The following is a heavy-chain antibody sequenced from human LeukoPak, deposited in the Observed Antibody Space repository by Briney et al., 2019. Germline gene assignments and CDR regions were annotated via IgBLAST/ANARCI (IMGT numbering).Heavy chain of an antibody. V-gene: IGHV3-30*03. D-gene: IGHD6-6*01. CDR2: NK. CDR3: ARGGSAARLCNWFDP. J-gene: IGHJ5*02. Sequence: PGGSLRLSCAASGFTFSRYGMHWVRQAPGKGLEWVALNKYYAASVKVRFTISRDNSKITLCLQVNSLRSEDTAVYYCARGGSAARLCNWFDPWGQGTLVTVSS. CDR1: GFTFSRYG.